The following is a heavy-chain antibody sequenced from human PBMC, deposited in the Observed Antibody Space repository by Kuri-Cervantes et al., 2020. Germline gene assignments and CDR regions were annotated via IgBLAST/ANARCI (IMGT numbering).Heavy chain of an antibody. J-gene: IGHJ4*02. V-gene: IGHV3-23*01. CDR1: GFIFRTYV. Sequence: GGSLRLSCAASGFIFRTYVMTWVRQAPGRGLEGVSTISETGDDTYYADSVKGRFTISRDNSKNTLYLQMNSLRAEDTAVYYCASMGHYFDYWGQGTLVTVSS. D-gene: IGHD2-8*01. CDR2: ISETGDDT. CDR3: ASMGHYFDY.